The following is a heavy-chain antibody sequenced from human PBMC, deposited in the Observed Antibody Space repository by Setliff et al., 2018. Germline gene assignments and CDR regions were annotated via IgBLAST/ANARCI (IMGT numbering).Heavy chain of an antibody. J-gene: IGHJ4*02. CDR1: GFSITTSGVG. CDR2: IYWDDER. V-gene: IGHV2-5*02. Sequence: SGPTLVNPSETLTLTCTFSGFSITTSGVGVGWIRQPPGEALEWLAFIYWDDERTYSPSLKNRVTITRDTSKNQVVLKMTNMDPVDTATYYCAHSHYIISTGCKRVYFDYWGQGTLVTVSS. CDR3: AHSHYIISTGCKRVYFDY. D-gene: IGHD2-2*01.